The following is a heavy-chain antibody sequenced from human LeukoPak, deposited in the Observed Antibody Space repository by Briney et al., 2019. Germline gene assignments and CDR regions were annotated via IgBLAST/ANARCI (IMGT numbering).Heavy chain of an antibody. CDR3: ARVSQASHRYCSAGSCYRNSFDY. V-gene: IGHV1-69*13. J-gene: IGHJ4*02. CDR2: IIPIFGTA. CDR1: GYTFTSYG. Sequence: SVKVSCKASGYTFTSYGISWVRQAPGQGLEWMGGIIPIFGTANYAQKFQGRVTITADESTSTAYMELSSLRSEDTAVYYCARVSQASHRYCSAGSCYRNSFDYWGQGTLVTVSS. D-gene: IGHD2-15*01.